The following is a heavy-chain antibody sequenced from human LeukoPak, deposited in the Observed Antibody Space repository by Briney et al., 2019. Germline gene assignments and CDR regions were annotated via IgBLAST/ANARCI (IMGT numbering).Heavy chain of an antibody. V-gene: IGHV3-23*01. J-gene: IGHJ4*02. D-gene: IGHD3-22*01. CDR2: ISGSGVYT. CDR1: GSTFSTYD. Sequence: PGGSLRLSCAASGSTFSTYDMSWVRQAPGKGLEWVSAISGSGVYTYYADSVKGRFTISRDNSKNTLYLQMNSLRAEDTAVYYCAKRISGYTFDSWGQGTLVTVSS. CDR3: AKRISGYTFDS.